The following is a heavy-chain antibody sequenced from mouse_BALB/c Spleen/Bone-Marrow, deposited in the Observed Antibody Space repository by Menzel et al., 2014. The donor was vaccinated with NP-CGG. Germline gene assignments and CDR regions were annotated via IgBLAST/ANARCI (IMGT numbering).Heavy chain of an antibody. CDR1: GYTFTSYT. J-gene: IGHJ2*01. V-gene: IGHV1-4*01. CDR2: INPSSNYT. CDR3: ARVLRWSLGY. Sequence: QVQLQQSGAELARPGASVKMSCKASGYTFTSYTMHWVKQRPGQGLEWIGFINPSSNYTNYNQKFKDKATLTADKSSSTAYMQLSSLTSEDSAVYYCARVLRWSLGYWGQGTTLTVSS. D-gene: IGHD2-3*01.